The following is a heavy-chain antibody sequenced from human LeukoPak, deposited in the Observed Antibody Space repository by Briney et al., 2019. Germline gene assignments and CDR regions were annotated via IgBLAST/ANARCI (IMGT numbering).Heavy chain of an antibody. CDR1: GFTFSSYS. CDR3: ARDRVWSGYHYFDY. Sequence: GGSLRLSCVASGFTFSSYSMNWVRQAPGKGLGWVSYISSGSSTIYYADSVKGRFTISRDDAKNSLYLQMNSLRAEDTAVYYCARDRVWSGYHYFDYWGQGTLVTVSS. CDR2: ISSGSSTI. J-gene: IGHJ4*02. V-gene: IGHV3-48*01. D-gene: IGHD3-3*01.